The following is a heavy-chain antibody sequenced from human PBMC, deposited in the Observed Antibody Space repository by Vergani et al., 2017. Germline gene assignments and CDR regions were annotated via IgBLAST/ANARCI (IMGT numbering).Heavy chain of an antibody. Sequence: QVQLQQWGAGLLKPSETLSLTCAVYGGSFSGYYWSWIRQPPGKGLGWIGEINHSGSTNYNPSLKSRVTISVETSKNQFSLKLSSVTAADTAVYYCARGRITMMRGAFDIWGQGTMVTVSS. D-gene: IGHD3-10*01. V-gene: IGHV4-34*01. CDR2: INHSGST. CDR1: GGSFSGYY. J-gene: IGHJ3*02. CDR3: ARGRITMMRGAFDI.